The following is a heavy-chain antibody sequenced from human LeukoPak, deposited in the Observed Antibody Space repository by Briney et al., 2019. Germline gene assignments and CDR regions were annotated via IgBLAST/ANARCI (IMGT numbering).Heavy chain of an antibody. D-gene: IGHD6-13*01. V-gene: IGHV1-18*01. Sequence: GASVKVSCKASGYTFTSYGISWVRQAPGQGLEWMGWISAYNGNTNYAQKLQGRVTMTTDTSTSTAYMELRSLRSDDTAVYYYAREVSTAGPYYYYYYYMDVWGKGTTVTVSS. CDR1: GYTFTSYG. J-gene: IGHJ6*03. CDR2: ISAYNGNT. CDR3: AREVSTAGPYYYYYYYMDV.